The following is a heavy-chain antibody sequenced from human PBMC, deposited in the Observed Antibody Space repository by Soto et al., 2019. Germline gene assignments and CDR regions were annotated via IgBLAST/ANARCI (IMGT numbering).Heavy chain of an antibody. V-gene: IGHV3-30*18. Sequence: PGGSVRLSCAASGFTFSSYGMHWVRQAPGKGLEWVAVISYDGSNKYYADSVKGRFTISRDNSKNTLYLQMNSLRAEDTAVYYCAKDVVVGATSWLGDYYYHDLIAFRGQGSTVIGS. J-gene: IGHJ6*02. CDR1: GFTFSSYG. CDR3: AKDVVVGATSWLGDYYYHDLIAF. CDR2: ISYDGSNK. D-gene: IGHD1-26*01.